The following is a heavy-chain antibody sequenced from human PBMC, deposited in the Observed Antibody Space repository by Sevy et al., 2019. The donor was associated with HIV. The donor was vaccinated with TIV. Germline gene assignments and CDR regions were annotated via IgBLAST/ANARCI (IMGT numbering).Heavy chain of an antibody. CDR1: GFTFRNDV. D-gene: IGHD5-18*01. J-gene: IGHJ4*02. CDR3: ARDPGYNYLFYYFDD. Sequence: GGSLRLSCAASGFTFRNDVMHWVRQAPGKGLEWVAVIWHDGSNKEYADSVKGRFTISRDNSKNTLYLEMNSLRAEDTAVYYCARDPGYNYLFYYFDDWGQGTLVTVSS. V-gene: IGHV3-33*01. CDR2: IWHDGSNK.